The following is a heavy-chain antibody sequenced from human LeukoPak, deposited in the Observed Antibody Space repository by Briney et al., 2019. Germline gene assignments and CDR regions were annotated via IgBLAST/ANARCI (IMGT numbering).Heavy chain of an antibody. D-gene: IGHD6-19*01. CDR3: AGLLSSGLHY. V-gene: IGHV4-39*01. CDR1: GGSISSSSYH. J-gene: IGHJ4*02. Sequence: SETLSLTCTVSGGSISSSSYHWAWIRQPPGEGLEWIGNIYYTGGTYYKPSLKSRVIISLDTSKNQFSLKLSSVTAADTAVYYCAGLLSSGLHYWGQGNLVTVS. CDR2: IYYTGGT.